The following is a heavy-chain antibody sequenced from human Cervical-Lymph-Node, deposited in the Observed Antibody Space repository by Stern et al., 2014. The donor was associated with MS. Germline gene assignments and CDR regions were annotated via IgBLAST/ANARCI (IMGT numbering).Heavy chain of an antibody. J-gene: IGHJ6*02. V-gene: IGHV3-30*18. D-gene: IGHD6-6*01. CDR2: ISYDGGFK. Sequence: VQLVESGGGVVQPGRSLRLSCAASGFTFRSHGIHWVRQAPGKGLEWVAVISYDGGFKYYADSVKGRFTISRDNSQNTLYLQMNTLRGEDTAVYYCAKDRGSVAAPPYYGMDVWGQGTTVTVSS. CDR1: GFTFRSHG. CDR3: AKDRGSVAAPPYYGMDV.